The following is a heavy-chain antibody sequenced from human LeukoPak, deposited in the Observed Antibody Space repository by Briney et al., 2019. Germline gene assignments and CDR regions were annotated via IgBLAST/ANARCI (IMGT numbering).Heavy chain of an antibody. D-gene: IGHD1-26*01. V-gene: IGHV3-30*03. Sequence: GGSLRLSCAASGFTFSSYGMHWVRQAPGKGLEWVAVISYDGSNKYYADSVKGRFTISRDNSKNTLYLQMNSLRAEDTAVYYCASRPGSYNSGKLDDYWGQGTLVTVSS. CDR1: GFTFSSYG. CDR2: ISYDGSNK. J-gene: IGHJ4*02. CDR3: ASRPGSYNSGKLDDY.